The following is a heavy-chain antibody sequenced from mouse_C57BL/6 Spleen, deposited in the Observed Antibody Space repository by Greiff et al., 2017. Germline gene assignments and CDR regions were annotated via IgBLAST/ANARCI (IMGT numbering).Heavy chain of an antibody. CDR2: IDPSDSYT. V-gene: IGHV1-69*01. CDR1: GYTFTSYW. J-gene: IGHJ2*01. D-gene: IGHD1-1*01. CDR3: ARSVKYGSSHYFDY. Sequence: VQLQQPGAELVMPGASVKLSCKASGYTFTSYWMHWVKQRPGQGLEWIGEIDPSDSYTNYNQKFKGKSTLTVDKSSSTAYMQLSSLTSEDSAVYYGARSVKYGSSHYFDYWGQGTTLTVSS.